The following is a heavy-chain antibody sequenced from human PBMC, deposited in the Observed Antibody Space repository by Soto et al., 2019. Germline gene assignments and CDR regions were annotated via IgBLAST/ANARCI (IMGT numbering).Heavy chain of an antibody. V-gene: IGHV4-31*03. D-gene: IGHD3-3*01. CDR3: ARAPHVGSGFDY. CDR2: IYYSGST. J-gene: IGHJ4*02. Sequence: SETLSLTCTVSGGSISSGGYYWSWIRQHPGKGLEWIGYIYYSGSTYYNPSLKSRVTISVDTSKNQFSLKLSSVTAADTAVYYCARAPHVGSGFDYWSQGTLVTVSS. CDR1: GGSISSGGYY.